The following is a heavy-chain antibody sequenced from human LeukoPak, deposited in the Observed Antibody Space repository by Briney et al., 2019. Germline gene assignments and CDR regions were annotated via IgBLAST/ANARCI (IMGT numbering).Heavy chain of an antibody. CDR2: IYHSGST. CDR3: ARDIVVVPAAMRGWFDP. CDR1: GYSISSGYY. Sequence: SETLSRTCAVSGYSISSGYYWGWIRQPPGKGLEWIGSIYHSGSTYYNPSLKSRVTISVDTSKNQFSLKLSSVTAADTAVYYCARDIVVVPAAMRGWFDPWGQGTLVTVSS. D-gene: IGHD2-2*01. J-gene: IGHJ5*02. V-gene: IGHV4-38-2*02.